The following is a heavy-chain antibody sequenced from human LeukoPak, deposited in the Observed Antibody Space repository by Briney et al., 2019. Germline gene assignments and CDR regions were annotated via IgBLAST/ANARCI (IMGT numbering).Heavy chain of an antibody. J-gene: IGHJ4*02. Sequence: SGGSLRLSCAASGFTFSRYWMHWVRQAPGKGLQWVSTITSGGNTYYADSVKGRFTISRDNSKNTLYLQMNSLRAEDTAVYYCAKYCSGGNCYSGLYWGQGTLVTVSS. CDR3: AKYCSGGNCYSGLY. V-gene: IGHV3-23*01. D-gene: IGHD2-15*01. CDR1: GFTFSRYW. CDR2: ITSGGNT.